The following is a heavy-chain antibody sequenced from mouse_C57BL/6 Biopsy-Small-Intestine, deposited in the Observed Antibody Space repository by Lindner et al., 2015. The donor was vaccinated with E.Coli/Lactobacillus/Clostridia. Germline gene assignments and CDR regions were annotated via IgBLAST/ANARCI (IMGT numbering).Heavy chain of an antibody. Sequence: VQLQESGPELVKPGASVKMSCKASGYTFTTYVIHWVKQKPGQGLEWIGYVNPYSDGTKYNEKFKGKATLTSDKSSSTAYMELSSLTSGDSAVYYCASEGYDFDYWGQGTTLTVSS. D-gene: IGHD2-3*01. CDR2: VNPYSDGT. J-gene: IGHJ2*01. CDR1: GYTFTTYV. V-gene: IGHV1-14*01. CDR3: ASEGYDFDY.